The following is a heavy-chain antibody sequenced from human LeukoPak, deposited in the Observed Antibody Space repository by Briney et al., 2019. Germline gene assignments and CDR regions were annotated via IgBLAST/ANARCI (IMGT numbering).Heavy chain of an antibody. CDR1: GGSFSGYY. Sequence: SETLSLTCAVYGGSFSGYYWSWIRQPPGKGLEWIGGINHSGSTKYNPSLKSRVTISVDTSKNQFSLKLSSVTAADTAVYYCARRTRNWGRGFAFDIWGQGTMVTVSS. J-gene: IGHJ3*02. CDR2: INHSGST. V-gene: IGHV4-34*01. D-gene: IGHD7-27*01. CDR3: ARRTRNWGRGFAFDI.